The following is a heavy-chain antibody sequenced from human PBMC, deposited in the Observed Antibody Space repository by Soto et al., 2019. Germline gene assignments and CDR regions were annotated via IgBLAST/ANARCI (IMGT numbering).Heavy chain of an antibody. J-gene: IGHJ4*02. CDR2: IYYSGST. CDR3: ARVGDYSSRRAFDY. CDR1: GGSISSGGYY. D-gene: IGHD6-13*01. V-gene: IGHV4-30-4*01. Sequence: PSETLSLTCTVSGGSISSGGYYWSWIRQPPGKGLEWIGYIYYSGSTYYNPSLKSRVTISVDTSKNQFSLKLSSVTAADTAVYYCARVGDYSSRRAFDYWGQGTLVTVSS.